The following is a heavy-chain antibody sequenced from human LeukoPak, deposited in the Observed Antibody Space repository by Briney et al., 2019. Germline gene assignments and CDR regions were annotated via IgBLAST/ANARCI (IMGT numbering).Heavy chain of an antibody. J-gene: IGHJ4*02. V-gene: IGHV3-23*01. CDR1: GFIFNYYA. Sequence: GGSLRLSCAASGFIFNYYAMNWVRQAPGKGLEWVSAISGGGHSTYYADSVKGRFTISRDNSKNTLYLQMNSLRAEDTAVYYCARDLLDYYDSSGYPDYWGQGTLVTVSS. CDR2: ISGGGHST. D-gene: IGHD3-22*01. CDR3: ARDLLDYYDSSGYPDY.